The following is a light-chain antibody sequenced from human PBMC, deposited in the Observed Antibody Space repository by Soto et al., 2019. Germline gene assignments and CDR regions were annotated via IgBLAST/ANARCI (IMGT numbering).Light chain of an antibody. CDR2: DAS. CDR1: QSFSSY. J-gene: IGKJ5*01. V-gene: IGKV3-11*01. CDR3: QQRSNWPPVIT. Sequence: EIVLTQSPATLSLSPGERATLSCRASQSFSSYLAWYQQKPGQAPRLLIYDASKRATGIPARFSGRGSGTDFTLTISSLEPEHFAASYCQQRSNWPPVITFGQGTRLEIK.